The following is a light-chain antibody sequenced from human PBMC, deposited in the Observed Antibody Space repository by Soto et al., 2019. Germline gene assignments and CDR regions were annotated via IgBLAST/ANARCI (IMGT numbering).Light chain of an antibody. CDR1: QTISSY. V-gene: IGKV1-39*01. CDR3: QQSYSTPIT. J-gene: IGKJ5*01. Sequence: DIQMPQFPSSLSASVGDRVTITCLASQTISSYLNWYQHKLGRAPKLLIYATSTLQSGVPSRFSGSASGTDFTLTISSLQPEDFATYYCQQSYSTPITFGQGTRLEIK. CDR2: ATS.